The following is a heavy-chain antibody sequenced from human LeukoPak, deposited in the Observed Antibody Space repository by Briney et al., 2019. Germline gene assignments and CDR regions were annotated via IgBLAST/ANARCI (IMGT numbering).Heavy chain of an antibody. V-gene: IGHV3-21*01. CDR2: IGPTGSDR. J-gene: IGHJ4*02. CDR3: ARGPMVVTPIDY. CDR1: GLTFSASG. Sequence: PGGSLRLSCTASGLTFSASGFNWVRQAPGKGLEWVASIGPTGSDRYHADSIKGRFTISRDNAKNSLYLQMNSLRAEDTAVYYCARGPMVVTPIDYWGQGTLVTVSS. D-gene: IGHD4-23*01.